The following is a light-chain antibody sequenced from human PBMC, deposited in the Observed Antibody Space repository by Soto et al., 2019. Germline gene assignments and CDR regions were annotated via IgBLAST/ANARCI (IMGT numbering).Light chain of an antibody. CDR2: GAS. J-gene: IGKJ4*01. CDR1: QSVRSN. V-gene: IGKV3-20*01. CDR3: QQYGSSPLT. Sequence: EILWPQSQAPLSVSPGERAPLSCGASQSVRSNLAWYQQKPGQAPRLLIYGASSRATGIPDRFSGSGSGTDFTLTISRLEPEDFAVYYCQQYGSSPLTFGGGTRVDIK.